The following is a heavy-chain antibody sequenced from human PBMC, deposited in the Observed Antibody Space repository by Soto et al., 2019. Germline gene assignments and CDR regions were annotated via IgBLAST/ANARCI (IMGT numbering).Heavy chain of an antibody. J-gene: IGHJ4*02. CDR1: GGSFSGYY. CDR3: ARGQGYRKVYFDY. D-gene: IGHD1-1*01. CDR2: INHSGST. Sequence: SETLSLTCAVYGGSFSGYYWSWIRQPPGKGLEWIGEINHSGSTNYNPSLKSRVTISVDTSKNQFSLKLSSVTAADTAVYYCARGQGYRKVYFDYWGQGTLVTVSS. V-gene: IGHV4-34*01.